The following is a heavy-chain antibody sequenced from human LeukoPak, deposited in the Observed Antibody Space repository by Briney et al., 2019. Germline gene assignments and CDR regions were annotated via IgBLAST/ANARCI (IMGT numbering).Heavy chain of an antibody. CDR1: GGSISSYY. J-gene: IGHJ5*02. CDR2: IYTSGST. CDR3: ARAGYYYDSSGYSNWFDP. Sequence: PSETLSLTCTVSGGSISSYYWSRIRQPAGKGLEWIGLIYTSGSTSYNPSLKSRVTISVDTSKNQFSLKLSSVTAADTAVYYCARAGYYYDSSGYSNWFDPWGQGTLVTVSS. V-gene: IGHV4-4*07. D-gene: IGHD3-22*01.